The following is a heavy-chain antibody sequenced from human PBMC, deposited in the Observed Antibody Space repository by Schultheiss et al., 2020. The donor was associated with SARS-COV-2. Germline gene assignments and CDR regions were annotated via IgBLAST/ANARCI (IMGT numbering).Heavy chain of an antibody. V-gene: IGHV3-7*03. CDR1: GFTFSSYW. CDR2: IKQDGSEK. D-gene: IGHD3-10*01. J-gene: IGHJ4*02. CDR3: AKDRFVSGSGSESDY. Sequence: GESLKISCVASGFTFSSYWMSWVRQAPGKGLEWVANIKQDGSEKYYVDSVKGRFTISRDNAKNSLYLQMNSLRAEDTAVYYCAKDRFVSGSGSESDYWGQGTLVTVSS.